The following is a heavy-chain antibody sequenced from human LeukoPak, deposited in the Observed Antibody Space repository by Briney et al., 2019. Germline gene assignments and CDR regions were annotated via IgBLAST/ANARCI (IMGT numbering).Heavy chain of an antibody. CDR3: AKPPLLWFGELFHSGFFDY. CDR2: IRSKANSYAT. D-gene: IGHD3-10*01. V-gene: IGHV3-73*01. Sequence: GGSLRLSCAASGFTFSGSAMHWVRQASGKGLEWVGRIRSKANSYATAYAASVKGRFTISRDDSKNTAYLQMNSLRAEDTAVYYCAKPPLLWFGELFHSGFFDYWGQGTLVTVSS. J-gene: IGHJ4*02. CDR1: GFTFSGSA.